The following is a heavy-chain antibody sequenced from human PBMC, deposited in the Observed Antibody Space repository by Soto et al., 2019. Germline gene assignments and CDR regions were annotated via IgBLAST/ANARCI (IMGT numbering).Heavy chain of an antibody. Sequence: ASVKVSCKASGYTFTSYDINWVRQATGQGLEWMGWMNPNSGNTGYAQKFQGRVTMTRNTSISTAYMELSSLRSEDTAVYYCARTPRVATIRKGNCFDPWCKGPLVTVSS. CDR1: GYTFTSYD. J-gene: IGHJ5*02. CDR2: MNPNSGNT. CDR3: ARTPRVATIRKGNCFDP. D-gene: IGHD3-3*01. V-gene: IGHV1-8*01.